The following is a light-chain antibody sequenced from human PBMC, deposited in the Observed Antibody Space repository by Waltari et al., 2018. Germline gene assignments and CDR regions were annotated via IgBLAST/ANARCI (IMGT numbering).Light chain of an antibody. CDR1: SSNNGSNY. J-gene: IGLJ3*02. CDR2: RNN. V-gene: IGLV1-47*01. CDR3: AAWDDSLSGPV. Sequence: QSVLTQPPSASGTPGQSVTISCCGSSSNNGSNYVYWYQQPPGTAPKLLIYRNNQRPSGVPDRFSGSKSGTSASLAISGLRSEDEADYYCAAWDDSLSGPVFGGGTKLTVL.